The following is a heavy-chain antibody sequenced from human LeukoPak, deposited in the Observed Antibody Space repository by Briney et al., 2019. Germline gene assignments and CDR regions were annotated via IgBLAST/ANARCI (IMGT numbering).Heavy chain of an antibody. CDR2: INWNSGSI. CDR1: GFTFDDYA. J-gene: IGHJ4*02. D-gene: IGHD5-18*01. V-gene: IGHV3-9*01. CDR3: AKGRRYSYGYLADY. Sequence: GGSLRLSCAASGFTFDDYAMHWVRQAPGKGLEWVSGINWNSGSIGYADSVKGRFTISRDNAKNSLYLQMNSLRAEDTALYYCAKGRRYSYGYLADYWGQGTLVTASS.